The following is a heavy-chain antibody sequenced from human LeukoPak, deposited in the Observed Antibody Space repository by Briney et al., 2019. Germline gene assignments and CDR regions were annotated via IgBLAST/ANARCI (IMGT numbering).Heavy chain of an antibody. CDR3: AKASLRGAHYSPDAFDV. J-gene: IGHJ3*01. CDR2: VSTIGTTI. D-gene: IGHD2-15*01. CDR1: RFTFSSYS. Sequence: GGSLRLSCAASRFTFSSYSMNWVRQASGRGLEWISYVSTIGTTIYYADSVKGRFTISRDNAKSSLYLQMNSLRAEDTAVYYCAKASLRGAHYSPDAFDVWGQGTMVTVSS. V-gene: IGHV3-48*01.